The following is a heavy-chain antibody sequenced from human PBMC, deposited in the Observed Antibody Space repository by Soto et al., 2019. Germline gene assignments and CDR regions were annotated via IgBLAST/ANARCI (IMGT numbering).Heavy chain of an antibody. CDR3: ARDPTERYYDFWSGYYEEGWFDP. Sequence: QVQLVQSGAEVKKPGASVKVSCKASGYTFTSYGISWVRQAPGQGLEWMGWISAYNGNTNYAQKLQGRVTMTTDTPTSTAYMELRSLRSDDTAVYYCARDPTERYYDFWSGYYEEGWFDPWGQGTLVTVSS. V-gene: IGHV1-18*04. J-gene: IGHJ5*02. CDR1: GYTFTSYG. D-gene: IGHD3-3*01. CDR2: ISAYNGNT.